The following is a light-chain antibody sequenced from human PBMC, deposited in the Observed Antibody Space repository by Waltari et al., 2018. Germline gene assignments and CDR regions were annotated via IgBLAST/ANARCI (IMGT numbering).Light chain of an antibody. V-gene: IGKV1D-12*01. J-gene: IGKJ4*01. CDR1: QGIRSW. CDR3: QQAASFPLT. CDR2: AAS. Sequence: DIQMTQSPSSVSASVGDRVTITCRASQGIRSWLAWFQQKPGKAPNLLIYAASSLQSGVPSRFSGSGSGTDFTLTISSLQPEDFATYYCQQAASFPLTFGGGTKVE.